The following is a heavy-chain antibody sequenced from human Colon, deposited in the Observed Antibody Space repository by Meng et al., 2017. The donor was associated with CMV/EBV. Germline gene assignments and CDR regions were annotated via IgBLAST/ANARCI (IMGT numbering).Heavy chain of an antibody. J-gene: IGHJ4*01. Sequence: HVGDSGEAVVQPGGCLRLASSSSGVAFSPFWMHWVRQSPGKGLRWLSHIKPDGTATSYADSVGCRFTISRDNAENTLYLHMNRLGAKETTVYYCARGESGLSWSTFDYWGHGALVTVSS. D-gene: IGHD5/OR15-5a*01. V-gene: IGHV3-74*03. CDR2: IKPDGTAT. CDR3: ARGESGLSWSTFDY. CDR1: GVAFSPFW.